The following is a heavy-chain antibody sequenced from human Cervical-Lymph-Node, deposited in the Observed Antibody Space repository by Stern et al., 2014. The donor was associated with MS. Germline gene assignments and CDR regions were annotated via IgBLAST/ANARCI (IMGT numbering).Heavy chain of an antibody. V-gene: IGHV4-59*08. J-gene: IGHJ3*02. CDR3: AREKTTAYDAFDI. CDR1: GGSISSYH. Sequence: VQLVQSGPGLVKPSETLSLTCTVSGGSISSYHWSWIRQPPGKGLEWIGYMYYTGSTNYNPSLKSRVTISLDTPKTQFPLTLTSVTAADTAVYYCAREKTTAYDAFDIWGQGTMVTVSS. D-gene: IGHD4-17*01. CDR2: MYYTGST.